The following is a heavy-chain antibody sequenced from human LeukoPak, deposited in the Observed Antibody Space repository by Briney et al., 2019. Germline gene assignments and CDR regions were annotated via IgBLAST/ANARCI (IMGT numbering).Heavy chain of an antibody. D-gene: IGHD4-17*01. CDR3: ARVTSDYGGYVGPQDFDY. CDR1: GYSISSSYY. CDR2: IYHSGST. V-gene: IGHV4-38-2*01. Sequence: SETLSLTCAVSGYSISSSYYWGWIRQPPGKGLEWIGSIYHSGSTYYNPSLKSRVTISVDTSKNQFSLKLSSVTAADTAVYYCARVTSDYGGYVGPQDFDYWGQGTLVTVSS. J-gene: IGHJ4*02.